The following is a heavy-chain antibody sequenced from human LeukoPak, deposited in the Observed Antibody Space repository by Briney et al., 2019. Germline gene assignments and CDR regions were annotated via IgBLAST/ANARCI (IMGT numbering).Heavy chain of an antibody. V-gene: IGHV4-59*01. CDR2: IYYSGST. J-gene: IGHJ4*02. Sequence: SETLSLTCTVSGGSIRSYYWSWIRQPPGKGLEWIAYIYYSGSTNYNPSLKSRVTISVDTSKNQFSLKLSSVTAADTAVYYCARSPMYYYDSSGYYVFGGQGTLVTVSS. D-gene: IGHD3-22*01. CDR3: ARSPMYYYDSSGYYVF. CDR1: GGSIRSYY.